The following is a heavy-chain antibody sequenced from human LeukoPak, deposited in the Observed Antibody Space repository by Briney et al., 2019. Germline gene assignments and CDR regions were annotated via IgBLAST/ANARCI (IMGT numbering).Heavy chain of an antibody. Sequence: TPSETLSLTCTVSGYSISSGYYWGWIRQPPGKGLEWIGSIYHSGSTYYNPSLKSRVTISVDTSKNQFSLKLSSVTAADTAVYYCARAVREWPRDGNYYFDYWGQGTLVTVSS. D-gene: IGHD5-24*01. V-gene: IGHV4-38-2*02. J-gene: IGHJ4*02. CDR2: IYHSGST. CDR1: GYSISSGYY. CDR3: ARAVREWPRDGNYYFDY.